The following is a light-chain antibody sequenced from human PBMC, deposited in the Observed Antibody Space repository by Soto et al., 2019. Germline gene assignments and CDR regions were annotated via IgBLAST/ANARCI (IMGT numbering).Light chain of an antibody. V-gene: IGKV1-9*01. CDR3: QQLSSYPRT. Sequence: DIQLTQSPSFLSASVGDRVTITCRASQGISRYLAWYQQSAGKAPKLLIYAATTLQSGVPSRFSGSGSGTEFTLSISSLQPEEFATYYCQQLSSYPRTFGASTQVEI. J-gene: IGKJ4*01. CDR1: QGISRY. CDR2: AAT.